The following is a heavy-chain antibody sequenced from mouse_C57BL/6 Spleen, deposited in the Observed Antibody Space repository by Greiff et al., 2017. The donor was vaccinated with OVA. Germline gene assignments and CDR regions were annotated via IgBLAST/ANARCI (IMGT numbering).Heavy chain of an antibody. D-gene: IGHD2-4*01. Sequence: VQLQQSGTVLARPGASVKMSCKTSGYTFTSYWMHWVKQRPGQGLEWIGAIYPGNSDTSYNQKFKGKAKLTAVTSASTAYMELSSLTNEDSAVYYCTNDYDVSYFDYWGQGTTLTVSS. V-gene: IGHV1-5*01. CDR1: GYTFTSYW. J-gene: IGHJ2*01. CDR3: TNDYDVSYFDY. CDR2: IYPGNSDT.